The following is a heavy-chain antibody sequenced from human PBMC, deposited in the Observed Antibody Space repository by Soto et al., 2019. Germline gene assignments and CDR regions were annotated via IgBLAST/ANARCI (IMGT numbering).Heavy chain of an antibody. J-gene: IGHJ4*02. CDR2: INPSRGSA. CDR1: GFPFTSFF. CDR3: VRAPSFFDI. V-gene: IGHV1-46*01. Sequence: HVQLVQSGAEVKRPGASVKVSCKASGFPFTSFFIHWVRQAPGQGLEWMGVINPSRGSANYAQKFQGRLTLTRDTSSSNVYMDLSSLKSEDTALYYCVRAPSFFDIWGQGTLVTGSS. D-gene: IGHD2-15*01.